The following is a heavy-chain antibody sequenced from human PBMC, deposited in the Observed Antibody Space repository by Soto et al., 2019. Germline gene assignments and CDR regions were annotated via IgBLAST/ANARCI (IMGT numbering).Heavy chain of an antibody. CDR1: GFTFSSYG. D-gene: IGHD6-13*01. J-gene: IGHJ4*02. V-gene: IGHV3-30*18. CDR2: ISYDGSNK. Sequence: LRLSCAASGFTFSSYGMHWVRQAPGKGLEWVAVISYDGSNKYYADSVKGRFTISRDNSKNTLYLQMNSLRAEDTAVYYCAKDHQQLVLSYYFDYWGQGTLVTVSS. CDR3: AKDHQQLVLSYYFDY.